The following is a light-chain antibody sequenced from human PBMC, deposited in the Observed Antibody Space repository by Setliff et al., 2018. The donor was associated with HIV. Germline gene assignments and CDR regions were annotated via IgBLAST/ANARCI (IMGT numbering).Light chain of an antibody. J-gene: IGKJ1*01. V-gene: IGKV2D-29*01. CDR3: FQNRQIPPT. CDR2: ELF. CDR1: QSLHHPIGKTY. Sequence: DIIMTQTPPSLSVIPGQPASISCNSSQSLHHPIGKTYLYWYLQRPGQPPQLLFYELFNRVSGVSDRFSGSGSGTDFTLHISRVEPEDVGVYYCFQNRQIPPTFGQGTKVDIK.